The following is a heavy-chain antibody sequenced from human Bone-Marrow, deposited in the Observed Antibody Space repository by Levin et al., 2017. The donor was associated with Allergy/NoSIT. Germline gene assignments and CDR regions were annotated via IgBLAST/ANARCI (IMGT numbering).Heavy chain of an antibody. Sequence: PGGSLRLSCAASGFTFSQYAMHWVRQAPGKGLESVAIISFDGSNNYYADSVKGRFTISRDNSKNTLYLQMNSLTAHDTATYYCFVYTFWGHGTLVTVSS. CDR3: FVYTF. CDR1: GFTFSQYA. J-gene: IGHJ4*01. CDR2: ISFDGSNN. V-gene: IGHV3-30-3*01.